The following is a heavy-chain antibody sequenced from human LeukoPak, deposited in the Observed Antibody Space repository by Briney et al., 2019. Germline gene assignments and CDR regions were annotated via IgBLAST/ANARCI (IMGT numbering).Heavy chain of an antibody. CDR1: GYTFTSYY. D-gene: IGHD3-3*01. CDR2: INPSGGST. CDR3: ARGDYDFWSGYYTGNWFDP. Sequence: ASVKVSCKTSGYTFTSYYMHWVRQAPGQGLEWMGIINPSGGSTSYAQKFQGRVTMTRDTSTSTVYMELSSLRSEDTAVYYCARGDYDFWSGYYTGNWFDPWGQGTLLTVSS. V-gene: IGHV1-46*03. J-gene: IGHJ5*02.